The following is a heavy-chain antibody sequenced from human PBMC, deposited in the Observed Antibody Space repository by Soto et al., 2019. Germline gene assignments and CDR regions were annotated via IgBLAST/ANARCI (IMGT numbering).Heavy chain of an antibody. Sequence: SQTLSLTCAISGDSVSSNTAAWNWIRSSPSRGLEWLGRTYCRSNWRHDYAVSVKSRITVNPDTSKNHFSLQLNSVTPDDTAVYYCARGVAGSGFDLWGQGTLVTGAS. CDR3: ARGVAGSGFDL. V-gene: IGHV6-1*01. CDR1: GDSVSSNTAA. J-gene: IGHJ4*02. D-gene: IGHD6-19*01. CDR2: TYCRSNWRH.